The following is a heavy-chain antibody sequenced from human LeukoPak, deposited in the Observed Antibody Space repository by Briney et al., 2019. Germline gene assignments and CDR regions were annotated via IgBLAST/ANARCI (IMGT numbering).Heavy chain of an antibody. CDR2: ISPSGNSK. D-gene: IGHD3-10*01. Sequence: GGSLRLSCATSTFTFSSYTMNWVRQAPGKGLEWVSSISPSGNSKYHADSVKGRFAISRDNAENSLYMQMNSLRAEDTGVYYCVRDFLGESGAGGYWGQGTLVTVSS. J-gene: IGHJ4*02. V-gene: IGHV3-21*01. CDR1: TFTFSSYT. CDR3: VRDFLGESGAGGY.